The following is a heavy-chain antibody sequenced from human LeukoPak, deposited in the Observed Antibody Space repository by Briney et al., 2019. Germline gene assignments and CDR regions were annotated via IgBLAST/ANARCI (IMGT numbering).Heavy chain of an antibody. Sequence: PSETLSLTCVVSGASVSSSHWNWIRQLPGKGLEWIGCLSYTGKTDYNPSLTSRVTTSVDTSKNQFSLKLSSVTAADTAVYYCARQGGSYSVDYWGQGTLVTVSS. CDR1: GASVSSSH. CDR3: ARQGGSYSVDY. V-gene: IGHV4-59*08. CDR2: LSYTGKT. J-gene: IGHJ4*02. D-gene: IGHD1-26*01.